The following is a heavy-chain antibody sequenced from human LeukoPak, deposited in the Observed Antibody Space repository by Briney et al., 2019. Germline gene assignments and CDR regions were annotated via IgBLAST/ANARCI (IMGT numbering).Heavy chain of an antibody. CDR2: INYSGST. D-gene: IGHD3-10*01. V-gene: IGHV4-59*08. J-gene: IGHJ4*02. CDR3: ARARNYGSGSYYNFPRTPPYFDY. CDR1: GGSISSYY. Sequence: SETLSLTCTVSGGSISSYYWSWIRQPPGKGLEWIGYINYSGSTNYNPSLKSRATTSVDTSKNQFSLKLSSVTAADTAVYYCARARNYGSGSYYNFPRTPPYFDYWGQGTLVTVSS.